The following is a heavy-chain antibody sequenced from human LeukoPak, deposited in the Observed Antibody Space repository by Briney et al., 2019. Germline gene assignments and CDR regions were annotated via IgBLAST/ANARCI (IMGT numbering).Heavy chain of an antibody. CDR2: IYYSGST. CDR3: ARDGYTYSSGWSY. V-gene: IGHV4-59*12. D-gene: IGHD6-19*01. J-gene: IGHJ4*02. Sequence: SETLSLTCTVSGGSISSYYWSWIRQPPGKGLEWIGYIYYSGSTNYNPSLKSRVTISVDTSKNQSSLKLSSVTAADTAVYYCARDGYTYSSGWSYWGQGTLVTVSS. CDR1: GGSISSYY.